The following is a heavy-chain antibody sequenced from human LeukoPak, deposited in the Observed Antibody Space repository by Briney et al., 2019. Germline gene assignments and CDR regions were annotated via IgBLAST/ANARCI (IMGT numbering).Heavy chain of an antibody. D-gene: IGHD6-13*01. Sequence: GASVKVSFKASVGTYSSYTINWVRQAPGQGREWMGRIIPIFGIANYAQKFQSRITITADKSTSTDYMELSSLRSDDTAVYYCGRDTVAAAGYALGFYYRGQGTLVTLAS. CDR2: IIPIFGIA. CDR1: VGTYSSYT. CDR3: GRDTVAAAGYALGFYY. V-gene: IGHV1-69*04. J-gene: IGHJ4*02.